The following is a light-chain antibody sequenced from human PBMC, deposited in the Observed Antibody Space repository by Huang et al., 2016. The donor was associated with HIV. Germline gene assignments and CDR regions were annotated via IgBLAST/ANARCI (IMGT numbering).Light chain of an antibody. J-gene: IGKJ1*01. Sequence: DIVMTQSPDSLAVSPGERATINCKSSQTVLYSLNKKNYLAWFQQKPGRPQKWLIDWATTRGSGVPDRFSGSGSGTDFTLTINNLQAEDVAVYFCLQYYSVPQTFGHGTKVEIK. V-gene: IGKV4-1*01. CDR2: WAT. CDR1: QTVLYSLNKKNY. CDR3: LQYYSVPQT.